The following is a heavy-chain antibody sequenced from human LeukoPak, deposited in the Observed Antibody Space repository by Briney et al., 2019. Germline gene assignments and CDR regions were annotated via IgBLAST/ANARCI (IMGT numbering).Heavy chain of an antibody. J-gene: IGHJ4*02. Sequence: GGSLRLSCAASGFTFRSYGMHWVRQAPGKGLEWVAFIRYDGSNKYYADSVKGRFTISRDNSRNTLYLQMNSLRAEDTAVYYCARNDDCSSTSCYNYWGQGTLVTVSS. CDR2: IRYDGSNK. D-gene: IGHD2-2*02. V-gene: IGHV3-30*02. CDR1: GFTFRSYG. CDR3: ARNDDCSSTSCYNY.